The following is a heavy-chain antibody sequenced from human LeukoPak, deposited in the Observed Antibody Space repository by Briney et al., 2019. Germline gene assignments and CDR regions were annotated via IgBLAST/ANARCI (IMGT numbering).Heavy chain of an antibody. CDR1: GFTFSSYS. Sequence: GGSLRLSCAASGFTFSSYSMNWVRQAPGKGLEWVSSISSSSSYIYYADSVKGRFTISRDNAKNTLFLQINSLRAEDTAVYYCAREILAPGKTHDYWGQGTLVTVSS. J-gene: IGHJ4*02. CDR2: ISSSSSYI. V-gene: IGHV3-21*01. CDR3: AREILAPGKTHDY.